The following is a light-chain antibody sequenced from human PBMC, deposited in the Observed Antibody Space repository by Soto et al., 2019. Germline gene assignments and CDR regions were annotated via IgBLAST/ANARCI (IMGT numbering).Light chain of an antibody. CDR1: QNIRSR. V-gene: IGKV1-5*01. Sequence: DFRMTQSPSTLSASVGDRVTITCRASQNIRSRLAWFQQKPGKAPKLLISDASSFESGVPSRFSGSGSGTEFTLTISSLQPDDFATYYCQQYHTWTFGQGTKVDI. CDR2: DAS. J-gene: IGKJ1*01. CDR3: QQYHTWT.